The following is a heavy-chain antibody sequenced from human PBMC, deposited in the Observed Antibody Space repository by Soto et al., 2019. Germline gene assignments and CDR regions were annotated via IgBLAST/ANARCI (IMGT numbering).Heavy chain of an antibody. Sequence: PAALSLTSTASCCTVSIVNYYWSWIRQPPGKTLEWIGYIYYSGSTNNNPSLISRVTMSVDTSRNQFSLKLSSVTAADTAVYYCARLDCVSNSCLFDFWAQG. CDR3: ARLDCVSNSCLFDF. D-gene: IGHD2-2*01. CDR1: CCTVSIVNYY. V-gene: IGHV4-61*01. CDR2: IYYSGST. J-gene: IGHJ4*02.